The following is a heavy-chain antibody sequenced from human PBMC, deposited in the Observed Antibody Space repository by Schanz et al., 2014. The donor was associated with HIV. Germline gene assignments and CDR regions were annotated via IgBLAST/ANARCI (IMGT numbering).Heavy chain of an antibody. J-gene: IGHJ5*02. Sequence: QVQLQQSGAEVKKPGSSVKVSCTASGDGFTTRTISWLRQAPGHALEWMGGIIPIFGAAKNAPKFQGRVTITADESTSTAFMELTSLNSEDTAIYYCARDDFLDSLAPWGQGTLVTVSS. CDR3: ARDDFLDSLAP. D-gene: IGHD2-21*01. V-gene: IGHV1-69*13. CDR1: GDGFTTRT. CDR2: IIPIFGAA.